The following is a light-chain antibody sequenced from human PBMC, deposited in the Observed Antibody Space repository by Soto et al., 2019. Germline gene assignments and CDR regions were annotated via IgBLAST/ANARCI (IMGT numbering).Light chain of an antibody. CDR3: SSYTSSSTLV. V-gene: IGLV2-14*01. CDR2: DVT. CDR1: TSDVGGYNY. J-gene: IGLJ3*02. Sequence: QSVLTQPASVSGSPGQSITISCTGTTSDVGGYNYVSWYQQHPGTAPKLMIYDVTYRPSGVSNRCSGSKSGNTASLTISGLQAEDEADYYCSSYTSSSTLVFGGGTKVTVL.